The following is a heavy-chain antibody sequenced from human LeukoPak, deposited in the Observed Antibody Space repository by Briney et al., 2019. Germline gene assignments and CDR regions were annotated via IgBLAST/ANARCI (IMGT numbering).Heavy chain of an antibody. CDR1: GFTFSSHW. CDR3: ARGTPYSYGRGYYFDY. V-gene: IGHV3-7*01. Sequence: GGSLRLSCAASGFTFSSHWMSWVRQAPGKGLEWVANIKQDGSEKYYVDSVKGRFTISRDNAKNSLYLQMNSLRAEDTAVYYCARGTPYSYGRGYYFDYWGQGTLVTVSS. J-gene: IGHJ4*02. CDR2: IKQDGSEK. D-gene: IGHD5-18*01.